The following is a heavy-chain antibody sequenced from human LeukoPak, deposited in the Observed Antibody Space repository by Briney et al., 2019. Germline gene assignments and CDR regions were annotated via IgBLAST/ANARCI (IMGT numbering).Heavy chain of an antibody. Sequence: GGSLRLSCAASGFTVSTNYMSWVRQAPGKGLEWVSSISSSSSYIYYADSVKGRSTISRDNAKNSLYLQMNSLRAEDTAVYYCARDSYWGQGTLVTVSS. V-gene: IGHV3-21*01. CDR3: ARDSY. CDR1: GFTVSTNY. CDR2: ISSSSSYI. J-gene: IGHJ4*02.